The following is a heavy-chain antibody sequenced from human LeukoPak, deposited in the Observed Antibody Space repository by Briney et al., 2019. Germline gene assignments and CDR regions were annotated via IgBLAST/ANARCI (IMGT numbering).Heavy chain of an antibody. Sequence: GGSLRLSCAASGFTYSSYAMHWVRQAPGKGLEWVAVISYAGNNKYYADSVKGRFTISRDNSKNTLYLQMNSLRVEDTAVYYCAKGAGRDYIWGTSGHRGILDDWGRGTLVTVSS. CDR1: GFTYSSYA. J-gene: IGHJ4*02. CDR2: ISYAGNNK. V-gene: IGHV3-30*04. CDR3: AKGAGRDYIWGTSGHRGILDD. D-gene: IGHD3-16*01.